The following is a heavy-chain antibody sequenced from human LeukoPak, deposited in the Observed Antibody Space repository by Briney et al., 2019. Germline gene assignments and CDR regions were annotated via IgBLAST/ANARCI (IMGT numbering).Heavy chain of an antibody. CDR1: GGAFSSYA. J-gene: IGHJ3*02. CDR3: AVAGELVRGAFDI. V-gene: IGHV1-69*13. Sequence: SVKVSCKASGGAFSSYAISWVRQAPGQGLEWMGGIIPIFGTANYAQKFQGRVTITADESTSTAYMELSSLRSEDTAVYYCAVAGELVRGAFDIWGQGTMVTVSS. D-gene: IGHD6-6*01. CDR2: IIPIFGTA.